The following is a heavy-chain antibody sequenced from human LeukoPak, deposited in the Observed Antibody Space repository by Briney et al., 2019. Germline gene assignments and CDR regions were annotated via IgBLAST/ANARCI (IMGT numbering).Heavy chain of an antibody. Sequence: PGGSLRLSCAASGLTVNSNYMSWVRQAPGKGLEWVSVIYSGGSTYYADSVKGRFTISRDNSKNTLYLQMNSLRAEDTAVYYCARTGTTEVVDYWGQGTLVTVSS. CDR1: GLTVNSNY. J-gene: IGHJ4*02. CDR3: ARTGTTEVVDY. V-gene: IGHV3-66*02. CDR2: IYSGGST. D-gene: IGHD1-7*01.